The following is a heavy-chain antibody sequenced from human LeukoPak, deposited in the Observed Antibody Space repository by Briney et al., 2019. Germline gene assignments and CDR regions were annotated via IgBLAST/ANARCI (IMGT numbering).Heavy chain of an antibody. J-gene: IGHJ3*02. Sequence: SVKVSCKASGGTFSSYAISWVRQAPGQGLEWMGRIIPILGIANYAQKFQGRVTITADKSTSTAYMELSNLRSEDTAVYYCARGGIVVRGAFDIWGQGTMVTVSS. V-gene: IGHV1-69*04. CDR3: ARGGIVVRGAFDI. CDR1: GGTFSSYA. D-gene: IGHD2-21*01. CDR2: IIPILGIA.